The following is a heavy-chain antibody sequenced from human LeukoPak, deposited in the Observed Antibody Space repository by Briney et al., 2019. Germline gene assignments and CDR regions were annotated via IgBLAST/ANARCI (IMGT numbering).Heavy chain of an antibody. D-gene: IGHD3-9*01. CDR1: GGSISSNYY. CDR2: FFYSGST. V-gene: IGHV4-39*02. CDR3: ARARGRYIDFLDY. J-gene: IGHJ4*02. Sequence: SETLSLTCTVSGGSISSNYYWGWIRQPPGKGLEWIVSFFYSGSTYYNPSLKSRVTISVDTSKNQFSLRLSSVTAADTALYYCARARGRYIDFLDYWGQGNLITVSS.